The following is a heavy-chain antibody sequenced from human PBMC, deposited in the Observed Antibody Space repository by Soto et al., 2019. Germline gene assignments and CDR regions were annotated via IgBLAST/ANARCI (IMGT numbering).Heavy chain of an antibody. V-gene: IGHV4-31*03. J-gene: IGHJ5*02. CDR3: ARDSSPGRYYDFWSGYHPGGWFDP. CDR2: IYYSGST. CDR1: GGSISSGGYY. D-gene: IGHD3-3*01. Sequence: SETLSLTCTVSGGSISSGGYYWSWIRQHPGKGLEWIGYIYYSGSTYYNPSLKSRVTISVDTSKNQFSLKLSPVTAADTAVYYCARDSSPGRYYDFWSGYHPGGWFDPWGQGTLVTVSS.